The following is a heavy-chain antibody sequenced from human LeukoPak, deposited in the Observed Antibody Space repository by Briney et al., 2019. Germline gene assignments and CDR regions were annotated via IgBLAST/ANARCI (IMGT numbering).Heavy chain of an antibody. CDR3: AKEYEEYSGSLGAFDI. D-gene: IGHD1-26*01. Sequence: GGSLRLPCAASGFTFNNYGMHWVRQAPGKGLEWVAFIRYDGSNKYYADSVKGRFTISRDNSKNTLYLQMNSLRAEDTAVYYCAKEYEEYSGSLGAFDIWGQGTMVTVSS. CDR2: IRYDGSNK. CDR1: GFTFNNYG. V-gene: IGHV3-30*02. J-gene: IGHJ3*02.